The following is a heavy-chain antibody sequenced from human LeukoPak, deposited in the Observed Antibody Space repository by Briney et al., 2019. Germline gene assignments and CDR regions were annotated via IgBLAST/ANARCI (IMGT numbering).Heavy chain of an antibody. Sequence: GGSLRLSCAASGFTFSSYAMHWVRQAPGKGLEWVAVISYDGSNKNYADSVKGRFTISGDNSKNTLYLQMNSLRAEDTSVYYCARSPGILGTNYFDYWGQGTLVTVSS. CDR1: GFTFSSYA. CDR2: ISYDGSNK. D-gene: IGHD1-26*01. V-gene: IGHV3-30*04. J-gene: IGHJ4*02. CDR3: ARSPGILGTNYFDY.